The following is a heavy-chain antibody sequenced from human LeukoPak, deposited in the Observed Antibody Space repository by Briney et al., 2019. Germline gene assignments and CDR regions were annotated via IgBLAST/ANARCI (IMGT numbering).Heavy chain of an antibody. V-gene: IGHV1-2*02. Sequence: ASVKVSCKASGYTFTGYYMHWVRQAPGQGLEWMGWINPNSGGTNYAQKFQGRVTMSRDTSISTAYMELSRLRSDDTAVYYCAREWDHIVVVPAATGSSDYWGQGTLVTVSS. J-gene: IGHJ4*02. CDR3: AREWDHIVVVPAATGSSDY. D-gene: IGHD2-2*01. CDR2: INPNSGGT. CDR1: GYTFTGYY.